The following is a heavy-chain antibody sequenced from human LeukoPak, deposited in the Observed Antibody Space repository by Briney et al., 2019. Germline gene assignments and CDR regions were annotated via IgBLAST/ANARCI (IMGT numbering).Heavy chain of an antibody. CDR3: AKDMAPWGANYYDSSGYTFDY. D-gene: IGHD3-22*01. CDR1: GFTFYDYP. J-gene: IGHJ4*02. Sequence: GGSLTLSCAASGFTFYDYPMRWVPQAPGKGLEWVSGISWNSGSIGYADSVTGRFTISRDNAKNSLYLQMNSLRAEDTALYYCAKDMAPWGANYYDSSGYTFDYWGQGTLVTVSS. CDR2: ISWNSGSI. V-gene: IGHV3-9*01.